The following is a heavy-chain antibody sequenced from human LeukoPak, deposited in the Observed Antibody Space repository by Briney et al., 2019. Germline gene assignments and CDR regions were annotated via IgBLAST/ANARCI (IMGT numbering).Heavy chain of an antibody. Sequence: SETLSLTCDVSGGSISSGLYSWSWIRQPLGKGLEWIGYIYHTGSTYYNPSLKSRVTISVDTSKNQFSLRLSSVTAADTAVYYCARLQYCSGTSCYWFGPWGQGTLVTVSS. CDR3: ARLQYCSGTSCYWFGP. CDR2: IYHTGST. J-gene: IGHJ5*02. CDR1: GGSISSGLYS. V-gene: IGHV4-30-2*01. D-gene: IGHD2-2*01.